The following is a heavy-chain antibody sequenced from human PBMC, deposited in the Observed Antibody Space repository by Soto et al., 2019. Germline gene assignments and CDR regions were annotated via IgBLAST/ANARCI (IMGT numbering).Heavy chain of an antibody. CDR2: VSGSGGGT. CDR3: ARIGPYCGGDCYPDFDF. D-gene: IGHD2-21*02. V-gene: IGHV3-23*01. Sequence: GGSLRLSCAASGFTFNTYGMTWVRQAPGKGLEWVSTVSGSGGGTYYADSVRGRFTISRVNSKNTMYLQMSNLRAEDTAVYFCARIGPYCGGDCYPDFDFWGLGTPVTVSS. CDR1: GFTFNTYG. J-gene: IGHJ4*02.